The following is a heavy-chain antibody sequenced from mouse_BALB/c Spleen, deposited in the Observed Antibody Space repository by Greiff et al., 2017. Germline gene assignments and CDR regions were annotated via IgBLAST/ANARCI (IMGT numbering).Heavy chain of an antibody. CDR1: GFSLTSYG. V-gene: IGHV2-2*02. CDR2: IWSGGST. Sequence: VQLQQSGPGLVQPSQSLSITCTVSGFSLTSYGVHWVRQSPGKGLEWLGVIWSGGSTDYNAAFISRLSISKDNSKSQVFFKMNSLQANDTAIYYCARNSYDGYYLAWFAYWGQGTLVTVSA. J-gene: IGHJ3*01. CDR3: ARNSYDGYYLAWFAY. D-gene: IGHD2-3*01.